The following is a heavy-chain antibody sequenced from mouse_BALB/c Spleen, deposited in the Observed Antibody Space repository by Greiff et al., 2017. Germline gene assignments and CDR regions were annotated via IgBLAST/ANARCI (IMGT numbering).Heavy chain of an antibody. Sequence: VQLQQSGAELVKPGASVKLSCTASGFNIKDTYMHWVKQRPEQGLEWIGRIDPANGNTKYDPKFQGKATITADTSSNTAYLQLSSLTSEDTAVYYCAPNSVLRLRGNYFDYWGQGTTLTVSS. V-gene: IGHV14-3*02. J-gene: IGHJ2*01. D-gene: IGHD1-2*01. CDR3: APNSVLRLRGNYFDY. CDR1: GFNIKDTY. CDR2: IDPANGNT.